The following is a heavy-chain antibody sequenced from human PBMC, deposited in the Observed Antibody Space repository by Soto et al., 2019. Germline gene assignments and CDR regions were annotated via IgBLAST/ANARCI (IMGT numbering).Heavy chain of an antibody. CDR2: IYYSGST. CDR1: GGSFSSYY. V-gene: IGHV4-59*08. CDR3: AGRDCSGTNCYYLDYYYMDV. D-gene: IGHD2-2*01. J-gene: IGHJ6*03. Sequence: QVQLQESGPGLVRPSETLSLTCTVSGGSFSSYYWTWIRQSPGKGLEWLGYIYYSGSTDYNPSLRGRLARSIDTSNIQFSLRLSSITAADTAVYYCAGRDCSGTNCYYLDYYYMDVWGKGTTVTVSS.